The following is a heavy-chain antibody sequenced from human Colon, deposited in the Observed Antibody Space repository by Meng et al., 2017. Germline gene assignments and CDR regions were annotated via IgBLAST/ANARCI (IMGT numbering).Heavy chain of an antibody. Sequence: QLHLVQSGAEVKKPGSPVKVSCNTSGCTFNNYAISWVRQAPGQGLEGMGGIIPVVGTTNYARKFQGRVTFTADESSGTASMELHSLSFEDTAIYYCARDRRGYHLDSWGQGTLVTVSS. J-gene: IGHJ4*02. CDR2: IIPVVGTT. D-gene: IGHD1-1*01. CDR1: GCTFNNYA. V-gene: IGHV1-69*13. CDR3: ARDRRGYHLDS.